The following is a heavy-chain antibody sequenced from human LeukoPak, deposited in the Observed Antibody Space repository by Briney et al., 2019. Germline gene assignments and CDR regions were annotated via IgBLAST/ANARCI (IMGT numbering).Heavy chain of an antibody. CDR3: ARARGSGSYYGHDYYYYYYMDV. CDR2: IKQDGSEK. Sequence: GRSLRLSCAASGFTFSSYWMSWVRQAPGKGLEWVANIKQDGSEKYYVDSVKGRFTISRDNAKNSLYLQMNSLRAEDTAVYYCARARGSGSYYGHDYYYYYYMDVWGQGTTVTVSS. D-gene: IGHD3-10*01. J-gene: IGHJ6*03. CDR1: GFTFSSYW. V-gene: IGHV3-7*01.